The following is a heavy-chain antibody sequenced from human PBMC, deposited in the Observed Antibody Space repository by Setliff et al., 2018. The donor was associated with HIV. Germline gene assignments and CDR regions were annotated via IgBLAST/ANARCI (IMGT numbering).Heavy chain of an antibody. Sequence: GESLTISCSGSGFSFGSFSLHWVRQAPGKGLEWISSINSGSNYIYYTDSVKGRFIISRDNAKKSLFLQMSSLRAEDTAVYYCVRALSGGYCSGGNCFPFDFWGQGTLVTVSS. CDR2: INSGSNYI. CDR1: GFSFGSFS. D-gene: IGHD2-15*01. CDR3: VRALSGGYCSGGNCFPFDF. V-gene: IGHV3-21*01. J-gene: IGHJ4*02.